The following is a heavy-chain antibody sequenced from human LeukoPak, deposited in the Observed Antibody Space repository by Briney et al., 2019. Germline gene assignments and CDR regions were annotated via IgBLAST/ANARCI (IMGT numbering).Heavy chain of an antibody. CDR2: IYSGTI. J-gene: IGHJ4*02. D-gene: IGHD1-14*01. CDR3: ATGSNRFDY. CDR1: GFTFSSYW. Sequence: GGSLRLSCAASGFTFSSYWMHWVRQAPGKGLEWVSFIYSGTIHYSDSVKGRFTISRDNSKNTLYLQMNSLRAEDTAVYYCATGSNRFDYWGQGTLVTVSS. V-gene: IGHV3-53*01.